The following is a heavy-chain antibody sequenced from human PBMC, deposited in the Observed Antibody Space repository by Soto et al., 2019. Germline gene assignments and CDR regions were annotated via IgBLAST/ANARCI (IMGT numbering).Heavy chain of an antibody. CDR3: ARDGAVGENYYYCGMDV. V-gene: IGHV1-18*01. D-gene: IGHD3-16*01. CDR1: GYTFTSYG. CDR2: ISAYNGNT. Sequence: QVQLVQSGAEVKKPGASVKVSCKASGYTFTSYGISWVRQAPGQGLEWMGWISAYNGNTNYAQKLQGRVTMTTDTSXSXXYMELRSLRSDDTAVYYCARDGAVGENYYYCGMDVWGQGTTVTVSS. J-gene: IGHJ6*02.